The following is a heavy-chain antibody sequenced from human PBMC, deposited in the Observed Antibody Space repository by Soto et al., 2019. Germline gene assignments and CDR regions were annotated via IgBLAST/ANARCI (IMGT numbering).Heavy chain of an antibody. Sequence: ASVKVSCKASGYTFTSYYMHWLRQAPGQGLEWMGIINPSGGSTSYAQKFQGRVTMTRDTSTSTVYMELSSLRSEDTAVYYCARDSLENYYDSSGYYNGGFDYWGQGTLVTVSS. CDR2: INPSGGST. D-gene: IGHD3-22*01. J-gene: IGHJ4*02. CDR3: ARDSLENYYDSSGYYNGGFDY. V-gene: IGHV1-46*01. CDR1: GYTFTSYY.